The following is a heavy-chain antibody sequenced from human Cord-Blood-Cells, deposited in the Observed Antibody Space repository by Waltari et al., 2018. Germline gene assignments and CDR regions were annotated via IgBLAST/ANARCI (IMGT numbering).Heavy chain of an antibody. CDR2: INHSGST. CDR3: ATRHGYSSSWYYFQH. D-gene: IGHD6-13*01. J-gene: IGHJ1*01. CDR1: GGSFSGYY. Sequence: QVQLQLWGAGLLKPSETLSLTCADHGGSFSGYYWSWVRQPPGKGLEWIGEINHSGSTNNNPSLKSRVTISVDTSKNQFSLKLSSVTAADTAVYYCATRHGYSSSWYYFQHWGQGTLVTVSS. V-gene: IGHV4-34*01.